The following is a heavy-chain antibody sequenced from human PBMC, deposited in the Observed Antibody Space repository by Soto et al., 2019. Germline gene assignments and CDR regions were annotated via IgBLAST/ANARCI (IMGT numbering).Heavy chain of an antibody. CDR2: INTGNGNT. CDR1: GYNFTMYA. Sequence: QVQLVQSGAEVKKPGASVKVSCKASGYNFTMYAMIWVRQAPGQRPEWMGWINTGNGNTKYSPKLQGRVTITRDTSASTAYMELSSLKSEDTAVYYCVRGERLYYAYYGMDVWGQGSTVTVSS. V-gene: IGHV1-3*04. CDR3: VRGERLYYAYYGMDV. D-gene: IGHD2-21*01. J-gene: IGHJ6*02.